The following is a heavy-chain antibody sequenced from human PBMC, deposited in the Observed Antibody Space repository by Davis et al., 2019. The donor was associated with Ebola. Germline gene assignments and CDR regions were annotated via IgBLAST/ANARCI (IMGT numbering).Heavy chain of an antibody. V-gene: IGHV5-51*01. CDR1: GYSFTSYW. D-gene: IGHD3-10*01. J-gene: IGHJ4*02. CDR2: IYPGDSDT. CDR3: ARGYGSGSYYSPAPIDY. Sequence: GESLKIPCKGSGYSFTSYWIGWVRQMPGKGLEWMGIIYPGDSDTRYSPSFQGQVTISADKSISTAYLQWSSLKASDTAMYYCARGYGSGSYYSPAPIDYWGQGTLVTVSS.